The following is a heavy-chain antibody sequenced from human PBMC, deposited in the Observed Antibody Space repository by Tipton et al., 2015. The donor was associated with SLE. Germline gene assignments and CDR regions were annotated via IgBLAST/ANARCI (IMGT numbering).Heavy chain of an antibody. CDR3: ARATLYYYDSSGLDY. CDR2: IYTSGST. Sequence: TLSLTCTVSGGSISSGSYYWSWIRQPAGKGLEWIGHIYTSGSTNYNPSLKSRVTISVDTSKNQFSLKLGSVTAADTAVYYCARATLYYYDSSGLDYWGQGTLVTVSS. D-gene: IGHD3-22*01. CDR1: GGSISSGSYY. V-gene: IGHV4-61*09. J-gene: IGHJ4*02.